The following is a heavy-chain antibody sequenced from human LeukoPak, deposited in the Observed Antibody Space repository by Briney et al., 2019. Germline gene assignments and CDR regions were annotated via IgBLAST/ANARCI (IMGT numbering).Heavy chain of an antibody. D-gene: IGHD3-3*01. CDR1: GYSFTSYW. J-gene: IGHJ4*02. Sequence: GESLKISCKGSGYSFTSYWIGWVRQMPGKGLEWMGIIYPDDSDTTYSPSFQGQVTISADKSISTAYLQWSSLKASDTAMYYCARAPLLEWPPGCFDHWGQGTLVTVSS. V-gene: IGHV5-51*01. CDR3: ARAPLLEWPPGCFDH. CDR2: IYPDDSDT.